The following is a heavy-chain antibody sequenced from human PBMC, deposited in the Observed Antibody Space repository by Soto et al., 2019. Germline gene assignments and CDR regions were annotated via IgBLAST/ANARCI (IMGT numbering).Heavy chain of an antibody. Sequence: GGSLRLSCAASGFTFSSYGMHWVRQAPGKGLEWVAVISYDGSNKYYADSVKGRFTISRDNSKNTLYLQMNSLRAEDTAVYYCAKDNIGYDFWSGYRKGYFQHWGQGTLVTVSA. J-gene: IGHJ1*01. V-gene: IGHV3-30*18. CDR1: GFTFSSYG. D-gene: IGHD3-3*01. CDR3: AKDNIGYDFWSGYRKGYFQH. CDR2: ISYDGSNK.